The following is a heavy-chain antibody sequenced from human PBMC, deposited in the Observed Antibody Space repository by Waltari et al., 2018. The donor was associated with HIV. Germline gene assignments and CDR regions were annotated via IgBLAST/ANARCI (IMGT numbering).Heavy chain of an antibody. V-gene: IGHV4-31*03. D-gene: IGHD3-22*01. CDR2: CYTVGRT. Sequence: QVQLQESGPGLVKPSQTLSLTCTVSGGSISSGGYYWSWIRQHPGKGLEWIGYCYTVGRTYYNLSLMSRVTIAEDTSKNRFSLKLSTVTAADTAVYYCARDKDSSGDHFDYWGQGTLVTVSS. CDR3: ARDKDSSGDHFDY. J-gene: IGHJ4*02. CDR1: GGSISSGGYY.